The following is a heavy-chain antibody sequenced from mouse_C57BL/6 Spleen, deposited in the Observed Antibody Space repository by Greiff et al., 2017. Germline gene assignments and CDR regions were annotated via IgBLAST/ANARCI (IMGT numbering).Heavy chain of an antibody. Sequence: QVQLKESGAELARPGASVKLSCKASGYTFTSYGISWVKQRTGQGLEWIGEIYPRSGNTYYNEKFKGKATLTADKSSSTAYMELRSLTSEDSAVYFCAREESYSNYKGDYAMDYWGQGTSVTGSS. CDR1: GYTFTSYG. D-gene: IGHD2-5*01. V-gene: IGHV1-81*01. CDR2: IYPRSGNT. J-gene: IGHJ4*01. CDR3: AREESYSNYKGDYAMDY.